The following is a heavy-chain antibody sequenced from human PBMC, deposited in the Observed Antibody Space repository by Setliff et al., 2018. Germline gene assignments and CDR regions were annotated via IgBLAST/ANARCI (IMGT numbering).Heavy chain of an antibody. V-gene: IGHV4-59*11. Sequence: SETLSLTCSVSGVSITDHYWSWIRQSPGKGLEWIGFVHYGGRANYNPSLKSRVVLSVDVSKSQLSLKLTSLTAADTAVYYCARLRKSTPHWYFDLWGRGTLVTVSS. J-gene: IGHJ2*01. CDR3: ARLRKSTPHWYFDL. CDR1: GVSITDHY. CDR2: VHYGGRA.